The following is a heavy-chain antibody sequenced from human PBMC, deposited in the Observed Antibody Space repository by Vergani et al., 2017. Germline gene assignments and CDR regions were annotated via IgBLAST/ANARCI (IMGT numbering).Heavy chain of an antibody. CDR2: TWYDGNNK. CDR3: ARDLQLLYNRFDP. J-gene: IGHJ5*02. D-gene: IGHD1-14*01. V-gene: IGHV3-33*01. CDR1: GFPFNQYG. Sequence: QVQLVESGGGVVQPGRSLRLPCAASGFPFNQYGMHWVRQAPGKGLEWVAVTWYDGNNKQYADSVKGRFTISIDNSKSTMYLQMNSLRDEDTGVYYYARDLQLLYNRFDPWGQGTLVTVSA.